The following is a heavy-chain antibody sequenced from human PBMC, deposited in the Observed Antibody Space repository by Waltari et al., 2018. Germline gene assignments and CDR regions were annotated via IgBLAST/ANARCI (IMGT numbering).Heavy chain of an antibody. CDR3: TAVTTNYYYYGMDV. V-gene: IGHV3-49*03. J-gene: IGHJ6*02. CDR2: IRSKAYGGTT. CDR1: GFTFGDYA. Sequence: EVQLVESGGGLVQPGRSVRLCCTASGFTFGDYAMSWFRQAPGKGLEWVGFIRSKAYGGTTEYAASVKGRFTISRDDSKSIAYLQMNSLKTEDTAVYYCTAVTTNYYYYGMDVWGQGTTVTVSS. D-gene: IGHD4-17*01.